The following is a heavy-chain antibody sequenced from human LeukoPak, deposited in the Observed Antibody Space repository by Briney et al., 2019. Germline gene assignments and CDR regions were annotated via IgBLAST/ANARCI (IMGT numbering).Heavy chain of an antibody. CDR1: GFTFNDYA. CDR2: IRASGGLR. J-gene: IGHJ4*02. Sequence: TGGSLRLSCEASGFTFNDYAMMWVRQAPGRGLEWVSAIRASGGLRFYADSVKGRFTISRDNSKNTLYLQMNSLRTEDAAVYYCAKRDTSGWPPVGLGYWGQGTLVTVSS. V-gene: IGHV3-23*01. D-gene: IGHD6-19*01. CDR3: AKRDTSGWPPVGLGY.